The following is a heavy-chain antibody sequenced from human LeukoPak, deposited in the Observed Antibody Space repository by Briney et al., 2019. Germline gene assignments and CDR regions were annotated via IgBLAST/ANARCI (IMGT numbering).Heavy chain of an antibody. J-gene: IGHJ4*02. Sequence: KPSETLSLTCAVYGGSFSPYYWSWIRQSPDKGLEWIGEINHSRSTNYNPSLKSRVTISVDTSKNQFSLKLSSVTAADTAVYYRARDLRLVLVDYWGQGTLVTVSS. CDR1: GGSFSPYY. CDR3: ARDLRLVLVDY. V-gene: IGHV4-34*01. CDR2: INHSRST. D-gene: IGHD6-19*01.